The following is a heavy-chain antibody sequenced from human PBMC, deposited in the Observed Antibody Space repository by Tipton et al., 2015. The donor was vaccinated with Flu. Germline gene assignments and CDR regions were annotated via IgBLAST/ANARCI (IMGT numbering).Heavy chain of an antibody. CDR2: VYHSAGT. Sequence: TLSLTCSVSGYSISSANYWGWIRQPPNKGLEWLGSVYHSAGTYYNPSFKSRVTISLDTSRNQFSLRLNSVTAADTAIYYCASGRTLDQDISYYAMDVWGQGTTVTVSS. J-gene: IGHJ6*02. CDR1: GYSISSANY. V-gene: IGHV4-38-2*01. D-gene: IGHD1/OR15-1a*01. CDR3: ASGRTLDQDISYYAMDV.